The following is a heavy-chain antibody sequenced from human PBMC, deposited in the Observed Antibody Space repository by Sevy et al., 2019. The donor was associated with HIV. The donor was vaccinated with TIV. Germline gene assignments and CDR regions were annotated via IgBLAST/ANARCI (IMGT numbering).Heavy chain of an antibody. V-gene: IGHV3-33*01. CDR3: AREEGYCSGGSCYSGYFDY. Sequence: GGALRLSCAASGFTFSSYGMHWVRQAPGKGLEWVAVIWYDGSNKYYADSVKGRFTISRDNSKNTLYLQMNRLRAEDKAVYYCAREEGYCSGGSCYSGYFDYWGQGTLVTVSS. J-gene: IGHJ4*02. CDR1: GFTFSSYG. CDR2: IWYDGSNK. D-gene: IGHD2-15*01.